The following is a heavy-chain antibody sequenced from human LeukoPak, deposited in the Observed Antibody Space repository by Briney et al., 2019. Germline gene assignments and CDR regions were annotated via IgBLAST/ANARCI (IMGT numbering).Heavy chain of an antibody. CDR1: GYTFTSYG. CDR2: MNPNSGNT. CDR3: ARAGSSWYPNWFDP. V-gene: IGHV1-8*01. J-gene: IGHJ5*02. D-gene: IGHD6-13*01. Sequence: GASVKVSCKASGYTFTSYGINWVRQATGQGLEWMGWMNPNSGNTGYAQKFQGRVTMTRNTSISTAYMELSSLRSEDTAVYYCARAGSSWYPNWFDPWGQGTLVTVSS.